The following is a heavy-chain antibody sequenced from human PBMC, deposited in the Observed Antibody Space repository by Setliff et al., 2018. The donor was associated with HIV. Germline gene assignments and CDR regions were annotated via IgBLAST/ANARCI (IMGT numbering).Heavy chain of an antibody. J-gene: IGHJ4*02. CDR1: GFTFSSYW. CDR2: INGDGTTK. CDR3: AREDQQLVRGGFDY. V-gene: IGHV3-74*01. D-gene: IGHD6-13*01. Sequence: GSLRLSCAASGFTFSSYWMHWVRQVPGKGLMWVSRINGDGTTKRYAESVQGRFIISRDNAKNTMYLEMNSLRAEDTAVYYCAREDQQLVRGGFDYWGQGTLVTVSS.